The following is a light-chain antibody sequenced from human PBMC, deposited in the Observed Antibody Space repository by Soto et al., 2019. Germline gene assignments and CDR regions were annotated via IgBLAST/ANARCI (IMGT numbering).Light chain of an antibody. V-gene: IGKV3-20*01. CDR3: QHYGRAPWT. Sequence: EIVLTQSPGTLSLSPGERATLSCRASQSVGGNYLAWFQQIPGQTPRVLFYGATSRATGISDRFSARGSGADFTLTISRLEPEDFAVYYCQHYGRAPWTFGQGTKVEIK. J-gene: IGKJ1*01. CDR1: QSVGGNY. CDR2: GAT.